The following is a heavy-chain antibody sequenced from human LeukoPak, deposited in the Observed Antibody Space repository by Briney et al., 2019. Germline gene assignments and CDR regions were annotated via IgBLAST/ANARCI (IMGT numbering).Heavy chain of an antibody. Sequence: ETLSLTCAVYGGSFSGYYWSWIRQPPGKGLEWIGEINHGGSTNYNPSFKSRVTISADTPKNQFSLELSSVTAADTAVYYCASLPHYGSGSHHDYWGQGTLVTVSS. D-gene: IGHD3-10*01. CDR1: GGSFSGYY. CDR2: INHGGST. J-gene: IGHJ4*02. CDR3: ASLPHYGSGSHHDY. V-gene: IGHV4-34*01.